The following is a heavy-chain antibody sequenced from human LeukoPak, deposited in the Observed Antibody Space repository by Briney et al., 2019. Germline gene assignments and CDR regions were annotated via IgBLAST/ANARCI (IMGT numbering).Heavy chain of an antibody. V-gene: IGHV1-2*02. CDR1: GYTFTGYY. D-gene: IGHD3-22*01. CDR2: INPNSGGT. J-gene: IGHJ6*02. Sequence: ASVKVSCRASGYTFTGYYMHWVRQAPGQGLEWMGWINPNSGGTNYAQKFQGRVTMTRDTSISTAYMELSRLRSDDTAVYYCARDFMIGAGPGYYYGMDVWGQGTTVTVSS. CDR3: ARDFMIGAGPGYYYGMDV.